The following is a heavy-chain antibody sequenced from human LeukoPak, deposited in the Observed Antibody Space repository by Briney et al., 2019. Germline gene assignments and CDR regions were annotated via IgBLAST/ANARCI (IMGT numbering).Heavy chain of an antibody. CDR1: GFTFSSYW. J-gene: IGHJ3*02. V-gene: IGHV3-74*01. Sequence: GGSLRLSCAASGFTFSSYWMHWVRQAPGKGLVWVSRINSDGSTTTYADSVKGRFTISRDNAKNTLYLQMNSLRADDTAVYYCATTHIVLVTAISGDAFDIWGQGTMVTVSS. CDR3: ATTHIVLVTAISGDAFDI. CDR2: INSDGSTT. D-gene: IGHD2-21*02.